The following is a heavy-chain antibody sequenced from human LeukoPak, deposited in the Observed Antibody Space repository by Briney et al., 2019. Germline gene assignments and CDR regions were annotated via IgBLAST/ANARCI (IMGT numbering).Heavy chain of an antibody. CDR2: INQDGSEK. D-gene: IGHD3-10*01. Sequence: LLLFSAAFSGAFISCWMWCWRRPPGGEGLGVANINQDGSEKYYVDSVKGRFTISRDNAKNSLYLQMNSLRAEHTAVYYCARDDYYGSGSLDYWGQGTLVTVSS. V-gene: IGHV3-7*04. J-gene: IGHJ4*02. CDR1: SGAFISCW. CDR3: ARDDYYGSGSLDY.